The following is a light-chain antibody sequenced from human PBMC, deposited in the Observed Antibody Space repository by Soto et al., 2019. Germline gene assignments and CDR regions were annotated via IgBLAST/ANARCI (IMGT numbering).Light chain of an antibody. CDR3: CSYAGRSTVI. V-gene: IGLV2-23*01. CDR2: EGT. Sequence: QSALTQPASVSGSPGQSITISCTGTSSNVGSYSLVSWYQHHPGKAPKLMIYEGTKRPSGVSNRFSGSKSGNMASLTISGLHTEDEADYYCCSYAGRSTVIFGGGTKLTVL. CDR1: SSNVGSYSL. J-gene: IGLJ2*01.